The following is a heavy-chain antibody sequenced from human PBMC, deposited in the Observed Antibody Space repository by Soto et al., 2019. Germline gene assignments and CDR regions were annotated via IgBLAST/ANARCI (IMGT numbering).Heavy chain of an antibody. CDR2: ISGSGGST. D-gene: IGHD5-18*01. V-gene: IGHV3-23*01. Sequence: PGGSLRLSCAASGFTFSSYAMSWVRQAPGKGLEWVSAISGSGGSTYYADSVKGRFTISRDNSKNTLYLQMNSLRAEDTAVYYCANIETQLWLGGNSMDVGGQGTTVTVSS. CDR1: GFTFSSYA. CDR3: ANIETQLWLGGNSMDV. J-gene: IGHJ6*02.